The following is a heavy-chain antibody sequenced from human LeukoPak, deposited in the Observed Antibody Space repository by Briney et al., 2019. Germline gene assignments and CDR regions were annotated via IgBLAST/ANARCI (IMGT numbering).Heavy chain of an antibody. J-gene: IGHJ4*02. Sequence: PGGSLRLSCTASGFTFSNYDMHWFRQSTGEGLEWVSTFSFTGDTYYAGSVKGRFTISRENAKNSLYLQMNSLRAGDTAVYYCTRGASTYGGNSHFDFWGQGTLVTVSS. D-gene: IGHD4-23*01. V-gene: IGHV3-13*01. CDR3: TRGASTYGGNSHFDF. CDR1: GFTFSNYD. CDR2: FSFTGDT.